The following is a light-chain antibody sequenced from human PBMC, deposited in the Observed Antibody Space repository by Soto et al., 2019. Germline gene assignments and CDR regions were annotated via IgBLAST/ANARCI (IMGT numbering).Light chain of an antibody. CDR2: GAS. CDR3: HQSYNTPWT. V-gene: IGKV1-39*01. Sequence: DIQMTQSPSSLSPSLGDRVTITCRASQSISRYLNWYQQKIGKAPKLLIYGASTLQSGVPSRFSGSGSGTDFTLTISSLQPEDFATYYCHQSYNTPWTFGQGTKVEIK. CDR1: QSISRY. J-gene: IGKJ1*01.